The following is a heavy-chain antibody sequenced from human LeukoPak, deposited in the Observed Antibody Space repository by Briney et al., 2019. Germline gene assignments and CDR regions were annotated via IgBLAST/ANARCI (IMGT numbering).Heavy chain of an antibody. CDR2: INTDGSST. D-gene: IGHD6-19*01. Sequence: PGGSLRLSCAASGFTFSSYWMHWVRQAPGKGLVWVSRINTDGSSTTYADSVKGRFTISRDNAKSTLYLQMNSLRAEDTAVYYCAREKAVAGSYFDYWGQGTLDTVSS. J-gene: IGHJ4*02. CDR3: AREKAVAGSYFDY. CDR1: GFTFSSYW. V-gene: IGHV3-74*01.